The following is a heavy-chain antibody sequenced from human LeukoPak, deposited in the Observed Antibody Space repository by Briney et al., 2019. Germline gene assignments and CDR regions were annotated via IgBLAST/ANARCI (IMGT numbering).Heavy chain of an antibody. J-gene: IGHJ5*02. CDR3: AGRIQTYSSSWLDP. V-gene: IGHV4-38-2*02. CDR2: IYHSGST. Sequence: SETLSLTCTVSGYSISSGYYWGWIRQPPGKGLEWIGGIYHSGSTYYNPSLKSRVTISVDTSKNQFSLKLSSVTAADTAVYYCAGRIQTYSSSWLDPWGQGTLVTVSS. CDR1: GYSISSGYY. D-gene: IGHD6-13*01.